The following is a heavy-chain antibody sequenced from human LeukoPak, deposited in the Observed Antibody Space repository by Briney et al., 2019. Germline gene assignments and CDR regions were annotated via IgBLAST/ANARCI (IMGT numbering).Heavy chain of an antibody. CDR2: ISSSSSYI. CDR3: ARGHGSGSYGDFDY. CDR1: GFTFSSYS. Sequence: GGSLRLSCAASGFTFSSYSMNWVRQAPGKGLEWVSSISSSSSYIYYADSVKGRFTISRDDAKNSLYLQMNSLRAEDTAVYYCARGHGSGSYGDFDYWGQGTLVTVSS. J-gene: IGHJ4*02. D-gene: IGHD3-10*01. V-gene: IGHV3-21*01.